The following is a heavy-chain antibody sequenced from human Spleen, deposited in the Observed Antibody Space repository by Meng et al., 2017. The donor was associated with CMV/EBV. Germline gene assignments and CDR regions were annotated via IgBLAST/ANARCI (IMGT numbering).Heavy chain of an antibody. J-gene: IGHJ5*02. CDR1: GYTFTGYY. D-gene: IGHD3-22*01. V-gene: IGHV1-2*02. Sequence: GESLKISCKASGYTFTGYYIHWLRQAPGQGPEWMGWINPNINSTNHGQQFQDRVTMTSETSSNTVYLELRSLRSDDTAMYYCARGYSRKMYYYDPVGYFDLWGQGTLVTVSS. CDR3: ARGYSRKMYYYDPVGYFDL. CDR2: INPNINST.